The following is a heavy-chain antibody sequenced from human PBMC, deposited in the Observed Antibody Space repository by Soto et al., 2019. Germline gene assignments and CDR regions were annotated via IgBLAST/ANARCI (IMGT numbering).Heavy chain of an antibody. CDR3: AKGSGSYYYYYGMDV. CDR1: GGSISSSNW. V-gene: IGHV4-4*02. J-gene: IGHJ6*02. CDR2: IYHSGST. D-gene: IGHD1-26*01. Sequence: KPSETLSLTCAVSGGSISSSNWWSWVRQPPGKGLEWIGEIYHSGSTNYNPSLKSRVTISVDKSKNQFSLKLSSVTAADTAVYYCAKGSGSYYYYYGMDVWGQGTTVTVSS.